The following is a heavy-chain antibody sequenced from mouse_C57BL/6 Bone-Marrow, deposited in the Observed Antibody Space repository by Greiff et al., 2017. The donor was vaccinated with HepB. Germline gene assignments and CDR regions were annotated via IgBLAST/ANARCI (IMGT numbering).Heavy chain of an antibody. V-gene: IGHV1-26*01. CDR3: ARAGEAYYYGGSYWYFDV. CDR2: INPNNGGT. Sequence: VQLQQSGPELVKPGASVKISCKASGYTFTDYYMNWVKQSHGKSLEWIGDINPNNGGTSYNQKFKGKATLTVDKSSSTAYLELRNLTSEDSAVYYCARAGEAYYYGGSYWYFDVWGTGTTVTVSS. J-gene: IGHJ1*03. CDR1: GYTFTDYY. D-gene: IGHD1-1*01.